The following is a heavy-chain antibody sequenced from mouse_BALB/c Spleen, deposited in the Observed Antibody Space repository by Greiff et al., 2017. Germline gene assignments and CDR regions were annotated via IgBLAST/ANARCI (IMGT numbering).Heavy chain of an antibody. D-gene: IGHD3-2*01. J-gene: IGHJ2*01. V-gene: IGHV14-3*02. CDR1: GFNIKDTY. CDR2: IDPANGNT. CDR3: ARDSSGYVPFDY. Sequence: VQLQQSGAELVKPGASVKLSCTASGFNIKDTYMHWVKQRPEQGLEWIGRIDPANGNTKYDPKFQGKATITADTSSNTAYLQLSSLTSEDTAVYYCARDSSGYVPFDYWGQGTTLTVSS.